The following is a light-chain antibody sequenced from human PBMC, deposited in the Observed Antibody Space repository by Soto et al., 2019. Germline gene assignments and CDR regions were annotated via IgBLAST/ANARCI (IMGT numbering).Light chain of an antibody. CDR1: QSISRW. Sequence: DIQMTQSPSTLSASVGDRVTITCRASQSISRWLAWYRQKPGKAPNLLIYQASSLESGVPSRFSGSGSGTEFTLTISSLQPDDFATYYCQQVNNSPYSFGQGTKLEIK. CDR2: QAS. V-gene: IGKV1-5*03. CDR3: QQVNNSPYS. J-gene: IGKJ2*01.